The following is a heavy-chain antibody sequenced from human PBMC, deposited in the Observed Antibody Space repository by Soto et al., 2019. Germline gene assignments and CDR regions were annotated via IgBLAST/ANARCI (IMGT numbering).Heavy chain of an antibody. D-gene: IGHD3-3*01. Sequence: PSETLSLNCTVPGGSISSYYWSWIRQPPGKGLDWIGYIYYSGSTNYNPSLKSRVTISVDTSKNQFSLKLSSVTAADTAVYYCARVRVEDYDFWSGYNNWFDPWGQGTLVTVSS. CDR3: ARVRVEDYDFWSGYNNWFDP. J-gene: IGHJ5*02. CDR1: GGSISSYY. V-gene: IGHV4-59*01. CDR2: IYYSGST.